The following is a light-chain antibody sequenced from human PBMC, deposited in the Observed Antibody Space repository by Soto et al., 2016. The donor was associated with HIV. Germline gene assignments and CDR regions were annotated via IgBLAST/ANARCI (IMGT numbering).Light chain of an antibody. V-gene: IGKV1-12*01. J-gene: IGKJ3*01. CDR3: QQTDSFPFT. CDR2: ATY. CDR1: QDISTW. Sequence: DIQMTQSPSSVSASVGDRVTITCRASQDISTWLAWYQQNPGKAPEVLITATYTLQDGVPSRFSGSASGGTGTDFTLTIDSLQPEDFATYYCQQTDSFPFTFGPGTKVNV.